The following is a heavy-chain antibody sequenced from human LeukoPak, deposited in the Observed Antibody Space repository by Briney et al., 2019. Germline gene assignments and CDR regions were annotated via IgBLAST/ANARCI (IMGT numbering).Heavy chain of an antibody. CDR2: ISGSGGNT. D-gene: IGHD6-13*01. J-gene: IGHJ4*02. V-gene: IGHV3-23*01. CDR3: AKVSWANYFDY. CDR1: GFTFSSYA. Sequence: GXSLRLSCAASGFTFSSYAMSWVHQAPGKGLEWVSGISGSGGNTHYADSVRGRFTISRENYKNRLYLQMNSLRAEDTAIYYCAKVSWANYFDYWGRGTLVTVSS.